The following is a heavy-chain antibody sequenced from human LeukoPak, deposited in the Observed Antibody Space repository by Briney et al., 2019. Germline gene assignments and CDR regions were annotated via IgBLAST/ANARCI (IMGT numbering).Heavy chain of an antibody. CDR3: ARAGYSYGLHYYYYGMDV. CDR1: GGSFSGYY. CDR2: INHSGST. Sequence: SETLSLTCAAYGGSFSGYYWSWIRQPPGKGLEWIGEINHSGSTNYNPSLKSRVTISVDTSKNQFSLKLSSVTAADTAVYYCARAGYSYGLHYYYYGMDVWGQGTTVTVSS. J-gene: IGHJ6*02. V-gene: IGHV4-34*01. D-gene: IGHD5-18*01.